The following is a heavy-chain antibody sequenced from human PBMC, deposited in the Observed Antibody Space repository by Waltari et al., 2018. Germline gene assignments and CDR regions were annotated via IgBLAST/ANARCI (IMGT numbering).Heavy chain of an antibody. V-gene: IGHV3-48*04. Sequence: EVQLVESGGGLVQPGGSLRLSCAASGFTFSSYSMNWVRQAPGKGLEWVSYISATISSIYYADSVKGRFTISRDNAQNSLYLQMNSLRAEDTALYYCARLGVSHFDYWGQGTLVTVSS. J-gene: IGHJ4*02. CDR2: ISATISSI. CDR1: GFTFSSYS. CDR3: ARLGVSHFDY. D-gene: IGHD1-26*01.